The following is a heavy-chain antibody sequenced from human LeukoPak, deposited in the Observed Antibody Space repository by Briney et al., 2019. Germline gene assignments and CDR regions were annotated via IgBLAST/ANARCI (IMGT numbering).Heavy chain of an antibody. J-gene: IGHJ4*02. Sequence: ASVKVSCKASGYTFTSYWIQWVRQAPGRGREWMGMINPSGGGTSYAQKFQGRVTMTRDTSTRTVYMEVSSLKPEDTAVYYCARQGAYSSAIGMGYWGQGTLVTVSS. V-gene: IGHV1-46*01. CDR1: GYTFTSYW. D-gene: IGHD6-19*01. CDR3: ARQGAYSSAIGMGY. CDR2: INPSGGGT.